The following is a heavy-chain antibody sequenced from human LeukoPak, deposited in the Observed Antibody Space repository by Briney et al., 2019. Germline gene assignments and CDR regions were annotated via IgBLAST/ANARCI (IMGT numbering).Heavy chain of an antibody. CDR2: ISWNSGSI. CDR3: ARNRLVVGFEL. Sequence: PGGSLRLSCEASGFTFDDYAMHWVRQAPGKGLEWVSGISWNSGSIGYADSVKGRFTISRDNAKNSLYLQMNSPRVEDTAVYYCARNRLVVGFELWGQGTLVTVSS. D-gene: IGHD1-14*01. CDR1: GFTFDDYA. V-gene: IGHV3-9*01. J-gene: IGHJ5*02.